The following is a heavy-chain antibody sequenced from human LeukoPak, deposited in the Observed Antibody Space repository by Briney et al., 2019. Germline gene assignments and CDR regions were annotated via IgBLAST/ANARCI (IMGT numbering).Heavy chain of an antibody. V-gene: IGHV3-73*01. CDR1: GFTFSGSA. CDR3: TRQGYSSGCFDY. D-gene: IGHD6-19*01. Sequence: GGSLRLSCAASGFTFSGSAMHWVRQASGKGLEWVGRIRSKANSYATAYAASVKGRFTISRDDSKNTAYLQMNSLKTEDTAAYYCTRQGYSSGCFDYWGQGTLVTVSS. J-gene: IGHJ4*02. CDR2: IRSKANSYAT.